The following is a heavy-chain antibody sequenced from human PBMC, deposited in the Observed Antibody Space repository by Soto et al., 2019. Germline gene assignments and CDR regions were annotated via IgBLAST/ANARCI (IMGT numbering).Heavy chain of an antibody. D-gene: IGHD2-21*01. J-gene: IGHJ4*02. V-gene: IGHV3-23*01. CDR2: IRGSGGET. Sequence: EVQLLESGGGLVQPGGSLRVSCAASGFTFRNIVMSWVRQAPGKGLEWVSAIRGSGGETFYADSVKGRFTISRDNSRNTLYLQMNSLRDEDTALYFCAQDRGWGVVSPSHDYWGRGTLVTVSS. CDR3: AQDRGWGVVSPSHDY. CDR1: GFTFRNIV.